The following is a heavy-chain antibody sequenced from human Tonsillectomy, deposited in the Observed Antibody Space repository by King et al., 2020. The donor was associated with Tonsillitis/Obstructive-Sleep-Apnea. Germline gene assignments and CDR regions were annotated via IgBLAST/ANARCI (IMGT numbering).Heavy chain of an antibody. Sequence: VQLVESGGGVVQPGRSLRLSCAASGFTFTSYAMHWVRQAPGKGLEWVAAISYDGRNKYYADSVKGRFTISRDNSKNTLYLQMNSLRAEDTAVYYCASGEYYYGSGSYSPDFDYWGQGTLVTVSS. CDR1: GFTFTSYA. D-gene: IGHD3-10*01. CDR3: ASGEYYYGSGSYSPDFDY. J-gene: IGHJ4*02. CDR2: ISYDGRNK. V-gene: IGHV3-30*04.